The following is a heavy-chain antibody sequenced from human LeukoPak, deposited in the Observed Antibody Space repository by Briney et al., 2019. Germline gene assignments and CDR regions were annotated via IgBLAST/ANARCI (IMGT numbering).Heavy chain of an antibody. CDR2: ISAYNGNT. J-gene: IGHJ5*02. Sequence: ASVKVSCKASGYTFTSYGICWVRQAPGQGLEWMGWISAYNGNTNYAQKLQGRVTMTTDTSTSTAYMELRSLRSDDTAVYYCARTEYYYGSGSPTFDPWGQGTLVTVSS. D-gene: IGHD3-10*01. CDR1: GYTFTSYG. CDR3: ARTEYYYGSGSPTFDP. V-gene: IGHV1-18*01.